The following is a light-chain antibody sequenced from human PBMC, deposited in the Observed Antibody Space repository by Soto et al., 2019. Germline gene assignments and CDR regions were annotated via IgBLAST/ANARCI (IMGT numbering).Light chain of an antibody. CDR2: EVS. Sequence: QSALAQPASASGSPGQSITISCTGTSSDVGRYNYVACYQQHPGKAPKVLIFEVSNRPSGVSSRVSGSKSGNTASPSISGLQAEDEADHYCSSYATSSALVFGTGTKVTVL. CDR3: SSYATSSALV. CDR1: SSDVGRYNY. V-gene: IGLV2-14*01. J-gene: IGLJ1*01.